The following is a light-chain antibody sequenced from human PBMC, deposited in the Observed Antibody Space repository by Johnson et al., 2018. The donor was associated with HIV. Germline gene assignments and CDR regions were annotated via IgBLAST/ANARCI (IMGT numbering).Light chain of an antibody. J-gene: IGLJ1*01. V-gene: IGLV1-51*02. CDR3: GTWDSCLRSGF. Sequence: QSVLTQPPSVSAAPGQKVTISCSGSSSDMGNYAVSWYQQLPGTAPKLLIYENNKRPSGIPDRFSGSKSGTSATLGITGLQTGDEAVYDGGTWDSCLRSGFFGTGTKVTVL. CDR1: SSDMGNYA. CDR2: ENN.